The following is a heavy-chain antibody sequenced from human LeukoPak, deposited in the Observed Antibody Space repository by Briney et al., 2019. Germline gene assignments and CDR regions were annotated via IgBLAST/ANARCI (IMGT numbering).Heavy chain of an antibody. CDR2: ISGSGGST. V-gene: IGHV3-23*01. CDR3: AKDHYYGSVNDAFDI. J-gene: IGHJ3*02. Sequence: GGSLRLSCAASGFTFSSYAMSWVRQAPGKGLEWVSAISGSGGSTYYADSVKGRFTISRDNSKNTLYLQMNSLRAEDTAAYYCAKDHYYGSVNDAFDIWGQGTMVTVSS. CDR1: GFTFSSYA. D-gene: IGHD3-10*01.